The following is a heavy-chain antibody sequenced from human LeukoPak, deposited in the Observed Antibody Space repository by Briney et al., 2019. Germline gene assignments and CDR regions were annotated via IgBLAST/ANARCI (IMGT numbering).Heavy chain of an antibody. Sequence: SVKVSCKASGGTFSSYAISWLRQAPGQGLEWMGGIIPIFGTANYAQKFQGRVTITADESTSTAYMELSSLRSEDTAVYYCARAYSSGRPDAFDIWGQGTMVTVSS. D-gene: IGHD6-19*01. J-gene: IGHJ3*02. CDR1: GGTFSSYA. CDR3: ARAYSSGRPDAFDI. CDR2: IIPIFGTA. V-gene: IGHV1-69*13.